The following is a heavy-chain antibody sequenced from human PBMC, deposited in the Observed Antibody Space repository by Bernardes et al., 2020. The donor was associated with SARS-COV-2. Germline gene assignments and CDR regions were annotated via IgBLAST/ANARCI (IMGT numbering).Heavy chain of an antibody. D-gene: IGHD3-3*01. CDR3: ATERQSLTIFGVGHDAFDF. Sequence: GGSLRLSCAASGFTFSDYYMTWVRQVPGKGLEWVSLVSWDGSTTHYADSVKGRFIISRDSSRNTLHLQMNSLRKEDTALYYCATERQSLTIFGVGHDAFDFWGQGTMVTVSS. J-gene: IGHJ3*01. CDR2: VSWDGSTT. CDR1: GFTFSDYY. V-gene: IGHV3-43*01.